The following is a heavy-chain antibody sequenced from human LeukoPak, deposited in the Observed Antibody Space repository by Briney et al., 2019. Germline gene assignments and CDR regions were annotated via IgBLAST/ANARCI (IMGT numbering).Heavy chain of an antibody. Sequence: PSETLSLTCTVSGGSISSYYWNWIRQPPGKGLEWIGYIYYSGSTNYNPSLKSRVTISVDTSKNQFSLKLSSVTAADTAVYYCARVILSYDSSGYFASWGQGTLVTVSS. D-gene: IGHD3-22*01. CDR2: IYYSGST. J-gene: IGHJ4*02. CDR1: GGSISSYY. CDR3: ARVILSYDSSGYFAS. V-gene: IGHV4-59*01.